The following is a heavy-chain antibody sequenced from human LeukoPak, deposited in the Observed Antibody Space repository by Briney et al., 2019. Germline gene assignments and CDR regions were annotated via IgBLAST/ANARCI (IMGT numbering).Heavy chain of an antibody. Sequence: SETLSLTCTVSGGSISSYYWSWVRQPPGKGREWIGYIYYSGSTNYNPFLKSRVTISVDTSKNQFSLKLSSVTAADTAVYYCARDYGDYEGWFDPWGQGTLVTVSS. J-gene: IGHJ5*02. CDR1: GGSISSYY. D-gene: IGHD4-17*01. CDR2: IYYSGST. CDR3: ARDYGDYEGWFDP. V-gene: IGHV4-59*01.